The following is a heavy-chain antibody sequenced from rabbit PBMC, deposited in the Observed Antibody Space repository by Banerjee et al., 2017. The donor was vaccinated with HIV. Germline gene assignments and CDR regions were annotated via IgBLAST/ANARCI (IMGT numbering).Heavy chain of an antibody. Sequence: QEQLVESGGGLVQPGGSLKLSCKASGFDFSSYGVSWVRQAPGKGLEWIGYIDPVFGSTYYASWVNGRFTISSHNAQNTLYLQLNSLTAADTATYFCVRHNSGLTLWGPGTLVTVS. V-gene: IGHV1S47*01. J-gene: IGHJ4*01. CDR2: IDPVFGST. CDR3: VRHNSGLTL. CDR1: GFDFSSYG. D-gene: IGHD4-1*01.